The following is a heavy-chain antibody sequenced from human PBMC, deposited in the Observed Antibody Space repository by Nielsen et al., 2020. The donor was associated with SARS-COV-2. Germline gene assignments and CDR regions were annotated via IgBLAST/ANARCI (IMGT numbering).Heavy chain of an antibody. V-gene: IGHV3-74*01. CDR2: INSDGSST. Sequence: GESLKISCAASGFTFSSYWMHWVRQAPGKGLVWVSRINSDGSSTSYADSVKGRFTISRDNAKNTLYLQMNSLRAEDTAVYYCATYPSYSSSWYGGGYYYYGMDVWGQGTTVTVSS. CDR3: ATYPSYSSSWYGGGYYYYGMDV. CDR1: GFTFSSYW. J-gene: IGHJ6*02. D-gene: IGHD6-13*01.